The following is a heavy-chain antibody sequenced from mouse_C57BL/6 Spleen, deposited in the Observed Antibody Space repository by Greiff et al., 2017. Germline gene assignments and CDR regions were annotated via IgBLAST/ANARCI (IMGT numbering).Heavy chain of an antibody. J-gene: IGHJ2*01. CDR1: GYTFTSYW. Sequence: VQLKQSGTVLARPGASVKLSCKTSGYTFTSYWMHWVNQRPGQGLEWIGAIYPGNSDTSYNQKFKGKATLTAVTSASTAYMELSSLTNEDSAVYYCTRGGYGNPWYYFDYWGQGTTLTVSS. V-gene: IGHV1-5*01. CDR3: TRGGYGNPWYYFDY. D-gene: IGHD2-10*02. CDR2: IYPGNSDT.